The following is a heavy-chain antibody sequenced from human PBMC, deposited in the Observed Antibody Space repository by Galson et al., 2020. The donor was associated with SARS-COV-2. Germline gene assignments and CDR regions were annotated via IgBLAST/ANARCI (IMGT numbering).Heavy chain of an antibody. CDR3: ARGSTDLLVAFDI. CDR2: ISFDGSSQ. CDR1: GFTLNTYS. D-gene: IGHD1-26*01. V-gene: IGHV3-30*04. Sequence: GGSLRLSCAASGFTLNTYSMHWVRQAPGKGLEWVAVISFDGSSQYYAGSVKGRFTISRDNSKNTLYLQMNSLRTEDTAVYYCARGSTDLLVAFDIWGQGTMVTVSS. J-gene: IGHJ3*02.